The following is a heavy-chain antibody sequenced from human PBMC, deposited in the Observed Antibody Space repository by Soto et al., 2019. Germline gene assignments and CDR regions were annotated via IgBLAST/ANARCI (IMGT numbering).Heavy chain of an antibody. J-gene: IGHJ4*02. CDR2: ISYSGST. V-gene: IGHV4-59*01. D-gene: IGHD2-15*01. CDR1: GGSMSSYY. CDR3: ARADPDASVGY. Sequence: LSLTCTVSGGSMSSYYWTWLRQSPGRGLEWIGYISYSGSTYYNPSLKSRVTISADTSKNQFSLRMNSMIAADTAVYYCARADPDASVGYWGQGTLVTVSS.